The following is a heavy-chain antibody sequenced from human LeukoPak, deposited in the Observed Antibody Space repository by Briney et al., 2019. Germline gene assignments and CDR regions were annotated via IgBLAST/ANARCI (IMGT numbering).Heavy chain of an antibody. D-gene: IGHD3-22*01. Sequence: ASVKVSCKASGYTFTSYDINWVRQATGQGLEWMGWMNPNSGNTGYAQKFQGRVTMTRNTSISTAYMELSSLRSEDTAVYYCARGERSYYDSSGYFVGWGQGTLVTVSS. CDR3: ARGERSYYDSSGYFVG. CDR1: GYTFTSYD. V-gene: IGHV1-8*01. J-gene: IGHJ4*02. CDR2: MNPNSGNT.